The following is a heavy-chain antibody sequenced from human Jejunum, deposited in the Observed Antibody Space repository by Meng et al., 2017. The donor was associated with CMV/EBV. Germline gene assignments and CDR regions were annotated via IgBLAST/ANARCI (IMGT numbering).Heavy chain of an antibody. CDR3: TRSPPGQFGFVDY. CDR1: GFPFSGSA. CDR2: IRSKAINYAT. J-gene: IGHJ4*02. D-gene: IGHD3-10*01. V-gene: IGHV3-73*01. Sequence: GFPFSGSAVPWVRQAYGKGLEWVGRIRSKAINYATEYAAPVKGRFTISRDDSKNTAYLQMNSLKIEDTAVYYCTRSPPGQFGFVDYWGQGTLVTVSS.